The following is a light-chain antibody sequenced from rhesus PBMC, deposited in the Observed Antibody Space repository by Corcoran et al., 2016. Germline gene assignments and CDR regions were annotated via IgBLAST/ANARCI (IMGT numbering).Light chain of an antibody. CDR2: YAS. J-gene: IGKJ2*01. V-gene: IGKV3S9*01. CDR1: QSVGSS. Sequence: ETVMMQSPTTLSLSPGERATLSCRASQSVGSSLAWYQQKPGQAPSLLISYASSRATGIPDRFSGTGSGTEFTLTISSLEPEAVGVSYCQTFNHWPYSVGQGTKVDIK. CDR3: QTFNHWPYS.